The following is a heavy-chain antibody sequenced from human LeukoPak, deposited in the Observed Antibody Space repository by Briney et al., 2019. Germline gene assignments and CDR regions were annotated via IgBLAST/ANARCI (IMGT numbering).Heavy chain of an antibody. CDR2: IIPIFGTA. V-gene: IGHV1-69*05. CDR3: ARGRIAVDAFDI. J-gene: IGHJ3*02. Sequence: SVKVSCKASGGTFSSYAISWVRQAPGQGLEWMGGIIPIFGTANYAQKFQGRVTITTDESTSTAYMELSSLRSEDTAVYYCARGRIAVDAFDIWGRGTMVTVSS. CDR1: GGTFSSYA. D-gene: IGHD6-19*01.